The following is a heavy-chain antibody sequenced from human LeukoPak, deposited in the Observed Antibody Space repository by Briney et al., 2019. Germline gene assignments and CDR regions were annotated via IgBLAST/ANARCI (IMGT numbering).Heavy chain of an antibody. CDR2: ISAYNDDT. V-gene: IGHV1-18*01. J-gene: IGHJ4*02. CDR3: ARDGGMGSSGYTQLGY. CDR1: GYTFTSYG. Sequence: ASVKVSCKGSGYTFTSYGVSWVRQAPGQGLEWMGWISAYNDDTKYTQKVQGRVTMTTDTSTSTAYMELRSLRSDDTAVYYCARDGGMGSSGYTQLGYWGQGTLVTVSS. D-gene: IGHD3-22*01.